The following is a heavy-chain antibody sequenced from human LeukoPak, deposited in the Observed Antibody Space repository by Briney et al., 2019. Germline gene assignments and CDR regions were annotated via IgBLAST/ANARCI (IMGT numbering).Heavy chain of an antibody. CDR3: ARGSGFWSGYYSFSSWFDP. Sequence: PGRSLRLSCAASGSTFSSYGMHWVRQAPGKGLEWVAVIWYDGSNKYYADSVKGRFTISRDNSKNTLYLQMNSLRAEDTAVYYCARGSGFWSGYYSFSSWFDPWGQGTLVTVSS. CDR2: IWYDGSNK. J-gene: IGHJ5*02. V-gene: IGHV3-33*01. CDR1: GSTFSSYG. D-gene: IGHD3-3*01.